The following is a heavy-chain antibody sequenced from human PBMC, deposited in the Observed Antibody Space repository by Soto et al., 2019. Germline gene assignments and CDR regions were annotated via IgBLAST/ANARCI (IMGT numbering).Heavy chain of an antibody. Sequence: GASVKVSCKASGYTFTGYYMHWVRQAPGQGLEWMGWINPNSGGTNYAQKFQGWVTMTRDTSISTAYMELSRLRSDDTAVYYCARSPELGYCSGGSCYSNYYGMDVWGQGTTVTVSS. V-gene: IGHV1-2*04. CDR2: INPNSGGT. J-gene: IGHJ6*02. CDR3: ARSPELGYCSGGSCYSNYYGMDV. CDR1: GYTFTGYY. D-gene: IGHD2-15*01.